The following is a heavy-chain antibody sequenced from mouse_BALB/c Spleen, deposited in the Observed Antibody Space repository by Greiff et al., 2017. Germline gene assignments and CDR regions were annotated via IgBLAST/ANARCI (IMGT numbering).Heavy chain of an antibody. V-gene: IGHV1-63*02. CDR3: ARREYGNWYFDV. Sequence: VQLQQSGAELVRPGTSVKISCKASGYTFTNYWLGWVKQRPGHGLEWIGDIYPGGGYTNYNEKFKGKATLTADTSSSTAYMQLSSLTSEDSAVYYWARREYGNWYFDVWGAGTTVTVSS. CDR1: GYTFTNYW. CDR2: IYPGGGYT. J-gene: IGHJ1*01. D-gene: IGHD2-10*02.